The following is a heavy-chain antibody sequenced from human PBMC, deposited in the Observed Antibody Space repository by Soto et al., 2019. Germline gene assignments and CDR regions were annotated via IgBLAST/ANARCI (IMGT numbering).Heavy chain of an antibody. V-gene: IGHV3-30*18. CDR3: AKDSGPVLLWFGEFTNIDY. CDR2: ISYDGSNK. CDR1: GFTFSSYG. D-gene: IGHD3-10*01. J-gene: IGHJ4*02. Sequence: QVQLVESGGGVVQPGRSLRLSCAASGFTFSSYGMHWVRQAPGKGLEWVAVISYDGSNKYYADSVKGRFTISRDNSKNTLYLQMNSLRAEATAVYYCAKDSGPVLLWFGEFTNIDYWGQGTLVTVSS.